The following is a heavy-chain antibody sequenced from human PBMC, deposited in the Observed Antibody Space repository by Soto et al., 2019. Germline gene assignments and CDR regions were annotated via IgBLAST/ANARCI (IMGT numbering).Heavy chain of an antibody. J-gene: IGHJ4*02. V-gene: IGHV3-23*01. Sequence: EVQLLESGGGLVQVGGSLRLSCAAYGFTFSSYAMSWVRQAPGKGLEWVSAISGSGSNTYYADSVKGRFTRSRDNSKNTLYLQMNSLRADDTAVYYCYRRYCTSTSCYVYSSIDYWGQGTLVTVSS. CDR1: GFTFSSYA. D-gene: IGHD2-2*01. CDR2: ISGSGSNT. CDR3: YRRYCTSTSCYVYSSIDY.